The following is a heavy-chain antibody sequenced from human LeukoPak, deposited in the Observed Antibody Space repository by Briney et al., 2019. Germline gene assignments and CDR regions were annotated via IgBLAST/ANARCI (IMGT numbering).Heavy chain of an antibody. CDR3: ASTIFGVEPCWFDP. CDR1: GGTFSSYA. V-gene: IGHV1-69*13. CDR2: IIPIFGTA. D-gene: IGHD3-3*01. Sequence: SVKVSCKASGGTFSSYAISWVRQAPGQGLEWMGGIIPIFGTANYAQKFQGRVTITADESTSTAYMELSSLRSEDTAVYYCASTIFGVEPCWFDPWGQGTLVTVSS. J-gene: IGHJ5*02.